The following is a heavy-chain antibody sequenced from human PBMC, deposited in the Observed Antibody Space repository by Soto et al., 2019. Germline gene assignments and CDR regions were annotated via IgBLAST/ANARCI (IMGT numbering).Heavy chain of an antibody. CDR3: ARDDSFYGEPGYGMNV. CDR2: IYYPGST. J-gene: IGHJ6*02. CDR1: GGSISSGGYY. V-gene: IGHV4-31*03. Sequence: SETLSLTCTVSGGSISSGGYYWSWIRQHPGKGLEWIGHIYYPGSTYYNPSLNSRVTISVDMSRNQFSLKLRSVTAADTAKYFCARDDSFYGEPGYGMNVWGQGTTVTVSS. D-gene: IGHD4-17*01.